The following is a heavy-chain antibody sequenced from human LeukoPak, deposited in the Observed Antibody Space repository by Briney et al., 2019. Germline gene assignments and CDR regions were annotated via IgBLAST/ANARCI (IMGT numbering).Heavy chain of an antibody. V-gene: IGHV3-30-3*01. Sequence: GGSLRLSCAASGFTFSSYAMHWVRQAPGKGLEWVAVISYDGSNKYYADSVKGRFTISRDNSKNTLYLQMNSLRAEDTAVYYCAGDGGEYSGSYAPSGWGQGTLVTVPS. CDR3: AGDGGEYSGSYAPSG. CDR1: GFTFSSYA. J-gene: IGHJ4*02. D-gene: IGHD1-26*01. CDR2: ISYDGSNK.